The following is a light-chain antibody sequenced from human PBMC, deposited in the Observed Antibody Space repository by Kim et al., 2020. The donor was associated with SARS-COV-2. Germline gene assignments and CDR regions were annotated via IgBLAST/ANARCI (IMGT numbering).Light chain of an antibody. CDR2: SNN. CDR3: AAWDDSLNGVV. J-gene: IGLJ2*01. V-gene: IGLV1-44*01. Sequence: ELTQPPSASGTPGQRVTISCSGSSSNIGSNTVNWYQQLPGTAPKLLIYSNNQRPSGVPDRFSGPKSGTSASLAISGLQSEDEADYYCAAWDDSLNGVVFGGGTPLTVL. CDR1: SSNIGSNT.